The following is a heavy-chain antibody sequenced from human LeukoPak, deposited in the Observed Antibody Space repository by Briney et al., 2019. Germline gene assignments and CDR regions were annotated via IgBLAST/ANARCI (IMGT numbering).Heavy chain of an antibody. CDR3: ARESGSDAFDI. J-gene: IGHJ3*02. V-gene: IGHV1-18*01. Sequence: VSVKVTCKASGYTFTKYGVSWVRQAPGQGLEWMGWISAYNGDIKYAQRGKGRVTMTTDTSTSTVYMELRSLRSDDTAVYYCARESGSDAFDIWGQGTMVTVSS. CDR1: GYTFTKYG. CDR2: ISAYNGDI.